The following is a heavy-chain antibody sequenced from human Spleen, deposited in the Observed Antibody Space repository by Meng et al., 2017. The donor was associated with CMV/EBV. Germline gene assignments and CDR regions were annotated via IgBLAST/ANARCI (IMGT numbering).Heavy chain of an antibody. CDR2: VSGYDGDN. CDR3: ARTPIYCTITSCPGDFQH. D-gene: IGHD2-2*01. Sequence: YTFSSCGISWVRQAPGQGLEWMGWVSGYDGDNNYAQNFQGRVTMTTDTSTSTAYMELRSLRSDDTAVYYCARTPIYCTITSCPGDFQHWGQGTLVTVSS. CDR1: YTFSSCG. V-gene: IGHV1-18*01. J-gene: IGHJ1*01.